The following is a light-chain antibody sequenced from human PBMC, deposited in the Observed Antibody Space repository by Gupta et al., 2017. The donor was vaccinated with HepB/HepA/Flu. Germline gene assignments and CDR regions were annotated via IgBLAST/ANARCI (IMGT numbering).Light chain of an antibody. CDR2: DVS. Sequence: SALTQPRSVSGSPGQSVTISCTGTSSDVGGYNYVSWYQQHPGKAPKLMIYDVSKRPSGVPDRFSGSKSGNTASLTISGLQAEDEADYYCCSYAGSYTCEGVFGGGTKLTVL. CDR3: CSYAGSYTCEGV. V-gene: IGLV2-11*01. CDR1: SSDVGGYNY. J-gene: IGLJ2*01.